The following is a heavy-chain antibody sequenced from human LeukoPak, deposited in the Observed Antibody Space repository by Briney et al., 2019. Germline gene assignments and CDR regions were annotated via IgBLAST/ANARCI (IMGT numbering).Heavy chain of an antibody. CDR2: IYYSGST. CDR3: ARTDRYSSGWHFDY. V-gene: IGHV4-59*01. CDR1: GGSIGSYY. D-gene: IGHD6-19*01. Sequence: PSETLSLTCTVSGGSIGSYYWSWIRQPPGKGLEWIGYIYYSGSTNYNPSLKSRVTISVDTSKNQFSLKLSSVTAADTAVYYCARTDRYSSGWHFDYWGQGTLVTVSS. J-gene: IGHJ4*02.